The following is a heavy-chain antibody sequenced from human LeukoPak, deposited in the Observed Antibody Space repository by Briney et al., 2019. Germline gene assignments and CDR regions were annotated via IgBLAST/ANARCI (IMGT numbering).Heavy chain of an antibody. D-gene: IGHD3-22*01. CDR3: ARDQWADSSGYYYASFDY. V-gene: IGHV1-2*02. Sequence: ASVKVSCKASGYTFTGYYMHWVRQAPGQGLEWMGLINPNSGGTNYAQKFQGRVTMTRDTSISTAYMELSRLRSDDTAVYYCARDQWADSSGYYYASFDYWGQGTLVTVSS. CDR1: GYTFTGYY. CDR2: INPNSGGT. J-gene: IGHJ4*02.